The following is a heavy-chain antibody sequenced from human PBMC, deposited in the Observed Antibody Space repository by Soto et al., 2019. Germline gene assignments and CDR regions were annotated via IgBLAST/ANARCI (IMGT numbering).Heavy chain of an antibody. D-gene: IGHD6-13*01. V-gene: IGHV4-39*01. Sequence: HLQLQESGPGLVKPSETLSLTCTVSGGSISSSSYYGGCIRQPPGKGLEWIGSIYYSWSTDYNPSLKSRVTISVDTAKTQFSLKLGSVTASDTAVYYCARHVTYSSSWYLGGHDYWGQGTLVTVSS. CDR1: GGSISSSSYY. J-gene: IGHJ4*02. CDR2: IYYSWST. CDR3: ARHVTYSSSWYLGGHDY.